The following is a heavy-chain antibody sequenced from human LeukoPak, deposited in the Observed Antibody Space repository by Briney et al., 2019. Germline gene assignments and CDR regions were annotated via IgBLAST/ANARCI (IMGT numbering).Heavy chain of an antibody. J-gene: IGHJ6*03. D-gene: IGHD3-22*01. CDR1: GYSISSGYY. CDR2: IYHSGST. Sequence: PSETLSLTCTVSGYSISSGYYWGWIRQPPGKGLEWIGSIYHSGSTYYNPSLKSRVTISVDTSKNQFSLKLSSVTAGDTAVYYCTRGSIAYYYMDVWGKGTTVTISS. V-gene: IGHV4-38-2*02. CDR3: TRGSIAYYYMDV.